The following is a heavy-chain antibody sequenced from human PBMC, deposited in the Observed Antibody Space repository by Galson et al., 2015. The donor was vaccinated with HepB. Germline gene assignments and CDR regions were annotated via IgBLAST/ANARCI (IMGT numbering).Heavy chain of an antibody. Sequence: SVKVSCKVSGYTLTELSMHWVRQAPGKGLEWMGGFDPEDGETIYAQKFQGRVTMTEDTSTDTAYMELSSLRSEDTAVYYCATTSPIFGVAMCYMDVWGKGTTVTVSS. CDR2: FDPEDGET. V-gene: IGHV1-24*01. CDR3: ATTSPIFGVAMCYMDV. J-gene: IGHJ6*03. CDR1: GYTLTELS. D-gene: IGHD3-3*01.